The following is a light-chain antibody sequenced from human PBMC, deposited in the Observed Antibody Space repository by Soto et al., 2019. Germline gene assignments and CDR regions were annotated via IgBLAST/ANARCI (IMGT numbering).Light chain of an antibody. J-gene: IGKJ2*01. Sequence: EMVMAQSPATLSVSPGEGATLSCRVSKTVATNLAWYQHKPGQAPRLLIYGASTRATGIPARFSGSGSGTEFTLTISSLQSEDFAVYYCQHYGSPYTFGQGTKLETK. V-gene: IGKV3-15*01. CDR2: GAS. CDR1: KTVATN. CDR3: QHYGSPYT.